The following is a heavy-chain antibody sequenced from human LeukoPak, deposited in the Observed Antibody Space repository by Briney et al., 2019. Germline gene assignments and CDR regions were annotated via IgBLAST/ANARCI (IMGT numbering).Heavy chain of an antibody. V-gene: IGHV4-4*02. D-gene: IGHD6-13*01. CDR3: TRWAAAGALNVLWYFDL. CDR2: IYHSGST. CDR1: GGSISSSNW. Sequence: TSETLSLTCAVPGGSISSSNWWSWVRQPPGKGLEWIGEIYHSGSTNYNPSLKSRVTISVDTSKNQFSLKLNSVTAADTALYYCTRWAAAGALNVLWYFDLWGRGTLVTVSS. J-gene: IGHJ2*01.